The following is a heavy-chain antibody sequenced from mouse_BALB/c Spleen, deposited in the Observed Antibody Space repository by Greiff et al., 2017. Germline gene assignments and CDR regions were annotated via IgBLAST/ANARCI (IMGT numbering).Heavy chain of an antibody. Sequence: EVMLVESGGGLVQPGGSRKLSCAASGFTFSSFGMHWVRQAPEKGLEWVAYISSGSSTIYYADTVKGRFTISRDNPKNTLFLQMTSLRSEDTAMYYCAREGRYDAEKSYYFDYWGQGTTLTVSS. CDR1: GFTFSSFG. D-gene: IGHD2-14*01. CDR3: AREGRYDAEKSYYFDY. J-gene: IGHJ2*01. V-gene: IGHV5-17*02. CDR2: ISSGSSTI.